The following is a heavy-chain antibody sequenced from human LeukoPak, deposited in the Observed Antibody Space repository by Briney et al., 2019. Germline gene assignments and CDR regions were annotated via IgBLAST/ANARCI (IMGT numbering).Heavy chain of an antibody. D-gene: IGHD3-10*01. CDR1: GYTFTSYY. CDR3: ARDNSVGDIAWWFDP. J-gene: IGHJ5*02. V-gene: IGHV1-46*01. Sequence: ASVTVSCKASGYTFTSYYMHWVRQAPGQGLEWMGMINPSGGSTSYAQKFQGRVTLTRDMSTSTDYMELRSLKSEDTAVYYCARDNSVGDIAWWFDPWGQGTLVTVSS. CDR2: INPSGGST.